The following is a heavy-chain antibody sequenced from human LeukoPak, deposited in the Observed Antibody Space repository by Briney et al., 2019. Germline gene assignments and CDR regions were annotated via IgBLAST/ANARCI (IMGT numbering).Heavy chain of an antibody. J-gene: IGHJ4*02. D-gene: IGHD3-22*01. Sequence: GGSLRLSCAASGFTFSTYSMNWVRQAPGKGLEWVSYISSSSSGIYYTDSVKGRLTISRDNAKNALYLQMNSLRAEDTAVYYCARGYFDSSSSPTGDYWGQGTLVTVSS. V-gene: IGHV3-48*01. CDR3: ARGYFDSSSSPTGDY. CDR1: GFTFSTYS. CDR2: ISSSSSGI.